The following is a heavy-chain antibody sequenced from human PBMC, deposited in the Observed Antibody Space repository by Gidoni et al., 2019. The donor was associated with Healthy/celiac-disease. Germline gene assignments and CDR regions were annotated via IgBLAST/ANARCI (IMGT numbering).Heavy chain of an antibody. Sequence: EVQLVESGGVLVKPGGSLRLSCAASGFPFSSYSMNWVRQAPGKGLEWVSSSSSSSSYIYYADSVKGRFTSARDNAKNSLYLQMNSLRAEDTAVYYCARTDYYDSSGRFDPWGQGTLVTVSS. CDR2: SSSSSSYI. CDR1: GFPFSSYS. V-gene: IGHV3-21*01. D-gene: IGHD3-22*01. J-gene: IGHJ5*02. CDR3: ARTDYYDSSGRFDP.